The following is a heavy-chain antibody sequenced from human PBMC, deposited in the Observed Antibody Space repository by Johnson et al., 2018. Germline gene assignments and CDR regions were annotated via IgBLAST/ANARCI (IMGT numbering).Heavy chain of an antibody. CDR3: ATGIAVAGAEYFHH. J-gene: IGHJ1*01. Sequence: QVQLQESGPGLVKPSETLSLTCTVSGDSISSYYWSWIRQPPGKGLEWIAYLYHNGGTSSNPSLKSRVTISVDTSKNQFSLKLSSVTAADTAVYYCATGIAVAGAEYFHHWGQGTLVTVSS. D-gene: IGHD6-19*01. V-gene: IGHV4-59*01. CDR2: LYHNGGT. CDR1: GDSISSYY.